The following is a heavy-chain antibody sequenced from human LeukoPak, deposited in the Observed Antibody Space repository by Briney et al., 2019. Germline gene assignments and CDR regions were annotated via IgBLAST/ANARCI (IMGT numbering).Heavy chain of an antibody. J-gene: IGHJ6*03. D-gene: IGHD5-12*01. CDR3: ARGPIVATIYYYYYYMDV. CDR2: INPNSGGT. Sequence: GASAKVSCKASGYTFTGYYMHWVRQAPGQGFEWMGWINPNSGGTNYAQKFQGRVTMTRDTSISTAYMELSRLRSDGTAVYYCARGPIVATIYYYYYYMDVWGKGTTVTVSS. CDR1: GYTFTGYY. V-gene: IGHV1-2*02.